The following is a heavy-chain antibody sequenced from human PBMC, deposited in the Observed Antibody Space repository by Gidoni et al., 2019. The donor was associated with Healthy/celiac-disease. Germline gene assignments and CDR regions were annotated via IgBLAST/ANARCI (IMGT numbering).Heavy chain of an antibody. CDR3: ARMMTSYDPRGGSGGMDV. V-gene: IGHV4-34*01. CDR2: INHSGST. CDR1: GGSFSGYY. Sequence: QVQLQQWGAGLLKPSETLSLTCAVYGGSFSGYYWSWIRQPPGKGLEWIGEINHSGSTNYNPSLKSRVTISVDTSKNQFSLKLSSVTAADTAVYYCARMMTSYDPRGGSGGMDVWGQGTTVTVSS. D-gene: IGHD5-18*01. J-gene: IGHJ6*02.